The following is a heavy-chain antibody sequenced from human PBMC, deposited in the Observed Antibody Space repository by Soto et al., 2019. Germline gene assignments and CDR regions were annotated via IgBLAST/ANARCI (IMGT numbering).Heavy chain of an antibody. CDR1: GFTVSRNY. CDR2: IYSGGST. Sequence: GGSLRLSCAASGFTVSRNYMSWVRQAPGKGQEWVSVIYSGGSTYYADSVKGRFTISRDNSKNTLYLQMNSLRAEVTAVYFCTRDQGWYANWVQSTLLTVS. J-gene: IGHJ4*02. CDR3: TRDQGWYAN. D-gene: IGHD2-8*01. V-gene: IGHV3-53*01.